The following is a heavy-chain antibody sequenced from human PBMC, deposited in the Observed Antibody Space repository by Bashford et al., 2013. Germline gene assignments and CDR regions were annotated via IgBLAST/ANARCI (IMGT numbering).Heavy chain of an antibody. D-gene: IGHD3-10*01. CDR3: ARDGDAADLTVVQAKGYYGMDV. J-gene: IGHJ6*02. Sequence: SLRLSCAASGFTFDDYAMHWVRQAPGKGLEWVSGISWNSGSLGYADSVKGRFTISRDNAKSSLYLQMNSLRAEDTAVYYCARDGDAADLTVVQAKGYYGMDVWGQGTTVTVSS. CDR2: ISWNSGSL. CDR1: GFTFDDYA. V-gene: IGHV3-9*01.